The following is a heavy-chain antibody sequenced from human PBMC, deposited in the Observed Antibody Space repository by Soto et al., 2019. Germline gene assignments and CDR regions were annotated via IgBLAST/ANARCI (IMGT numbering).Heavy chain of an antibody. V-gene: IGHV1-18*01. CDR3: ARGRYGDY. CDR2: ISAHNGNT. CDR1: GYAFTTYG. J-gene: IGHJ4*02. D-gene: IGHD1-1*01. Sequence: QVHLVQSGAEVKKPGASVKVSCKGSGYAFTTYGITWVRQAPGQGLEWMGWISAHNGNTNYAQKHQGRVTVTSDTSTSTAYMELRSLRSDDTAVYYCARGRYGDYWGQGALVTVSS.